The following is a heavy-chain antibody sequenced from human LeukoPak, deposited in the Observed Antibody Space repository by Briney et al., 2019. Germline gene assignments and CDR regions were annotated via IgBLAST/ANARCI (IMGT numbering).Heavy chain of an antibody. D-gene: IGHD6-13*01. CDR2: IYTSGST. CDR1: GGSISSYY. CDR3: ERVHRYSGDACDI. V-gene: IGHV4-4*07. Sequence: SETLSLTCTVSGGSISSYYWSWIRQPAGKGLEWIGRIYTSGSTNYNPSLKSRVTISVDTSKNPFSLKLSSVTAADTAVYYCERVHRYSGDACDIWGQGTMVTVSS. J-gene: IGHJ3*02.